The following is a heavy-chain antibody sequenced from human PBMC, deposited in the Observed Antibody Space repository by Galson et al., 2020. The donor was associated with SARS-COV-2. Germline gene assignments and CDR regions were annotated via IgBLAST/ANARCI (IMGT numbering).Heavy chain of an antibody. CDR1: GGSISSSSYY. CDR2: IYYSGST. V-gene: IGHV4-39*01. Sequence: SETLSLTCTVSGGSISSSSYYWGWIRQPPGKGLEWIGSIYYSGSTYYNPSLKSRVTISVDTSKNQFSLKLSSVTAADTAVYYCAGSIAVAATGLFDYWGQGTLVTISS. J-gene: IGHJ4*02. D-gene: IGHD6-19*01. CDR3: AGSIAVAATGLFDY.